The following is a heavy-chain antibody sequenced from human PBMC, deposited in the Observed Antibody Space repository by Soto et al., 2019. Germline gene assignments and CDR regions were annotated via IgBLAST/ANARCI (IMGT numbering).Heavy chain of an antibody. CDR1: GGTFSSYA. J-gene: IGHJ6*02. V-gene: IGHV1-69*13. D-gene: IGHD3-16*02. CDR3: ARGSDDYVWGSYRSYYYYGMDV. CDR2: IIPIFGTA. Sequence: SVKVSCKASGGTFSSYAISWVRQAPGQGLEWMGGIIPIFGTANYAQKFQGRVTITADESTSTAYMELSSLRSEDTAVYYCARGSDDYVWGSYRSYYYYGMDVWGQGTTVTVSS.